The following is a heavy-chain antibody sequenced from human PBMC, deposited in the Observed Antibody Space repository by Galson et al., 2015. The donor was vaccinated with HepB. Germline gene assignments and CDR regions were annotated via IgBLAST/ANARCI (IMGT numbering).Heavy chain of an antibody. D-gene: IGHD4-11*01. V-gene: IGHV3-23*01. Sequence: SLRLSCAASGFTFSSYAMSWVRQAPGKGLEWVSAISGSGGSTYYADSVKGRFTISRDNSKNTLYLQMNSLRAEDTAVYYCAKGAYTVTTWSGADYYYYMDVWGKGTTVTVSS. CDR1: GFTFSSYA. CDR3: AKGAYTVTTWSGADYYYYMDV. CDR2: ISGSGGST. J-gene: IGHJ6*03.